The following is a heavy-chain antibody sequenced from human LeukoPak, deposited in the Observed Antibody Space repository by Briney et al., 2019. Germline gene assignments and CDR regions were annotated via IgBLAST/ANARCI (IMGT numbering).Heavy chain of an antibody. V-gene: IGHV1-69*05. CDR3: ARDRRGYYYDSSGYLGP. Sequence: SVKVSCKASGGTFSSYAISWVRQAPGQGLEWMGGIIPIFGTANYAQKFQGRVTITTDESTSTAYMELSSLRSEDTAVYYCARDRRGYYYDSSGYLGPWGQGTLVTVSS. D-gene: IGHD3-22*01. J-gene: IGHJ5*02. CDR1: GGTFSSYA. CDR2: IIPIFGTA.